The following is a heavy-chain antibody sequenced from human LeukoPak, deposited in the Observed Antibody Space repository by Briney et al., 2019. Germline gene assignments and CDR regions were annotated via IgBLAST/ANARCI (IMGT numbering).Heavy chain of an antibody. Sequence: PSETLSLTCTVSGGSISTYYWNWIRQPPGKGLEWIGYIYYSGTTNYKPSLKSRVTISVNTSKNQFSLKLTSGTAADTAVYYCARRYSSTWVKTCDFWGQGTLVTVSS. CDR2: IYYSGTT. J-gene: IGHJ4*02. CDR1: GGSISTYY. CDR3: ARRYSSTWVKTCDF. V-gene: IGHV4-59*08. D-gene: IGHD6-13*01.